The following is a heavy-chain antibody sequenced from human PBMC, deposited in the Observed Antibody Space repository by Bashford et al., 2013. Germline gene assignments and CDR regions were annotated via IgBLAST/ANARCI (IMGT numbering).Heavy chain of an antibody. CDR3: ASPSQKLRNYDWIPIRDHDYYGMDV. CDR2: MSSSSNTI. V-gene: IGHV3-48*02. D-gene: IGHD3-9*01. J-gene: IGHJ6*02. Sequence: GSLRLSCVASGFMFSSYSMNWVRQAPGKGLEWISYMSSSSNTIYYADSVEGRFTISRDNAKNSLYLQMNSLRDEDTAVYYCASPSQKLRNYDWIPIRDHDYYGMDVWGQGTTVTVSS. CDR1: GFMFSSYS.